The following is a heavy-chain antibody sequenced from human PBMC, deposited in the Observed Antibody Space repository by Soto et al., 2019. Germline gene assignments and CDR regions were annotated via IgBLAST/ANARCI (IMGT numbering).Heavy chain of an antibody. V-gene: IGHV1-69*13. CDR3: ASIIHDSSGYSY. CDR2: IIPIFGTA. D-gene: IGHD3-22*01. Sequence: ASVKVSCKASGGTFSSYAISWVRQAPGQGLEWMGGIIPIFGTANYAQKFQGRVTITADESTSTAYMELSSLRFEDTAVYYCASIIHDSSGYSYWGQGTLVTVSS. J-gene: IGHJ4*02. CDR1: GGTFSSYA.